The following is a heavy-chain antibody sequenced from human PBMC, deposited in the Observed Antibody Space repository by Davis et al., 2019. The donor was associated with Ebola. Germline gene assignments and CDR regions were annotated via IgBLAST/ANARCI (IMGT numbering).Heavy chain of an antibody. D-gene: IGHD6-6*01. CDR1: GYSFIDYT. CDR3: ARRQLGSYKYGFDV. Sequence: ASVKVSCKASGYSFIDYTMHRVRQAPGQKLEWMGWFNAGNGDSGSSQNFQGRVTITTDTSASTGYMELSSLISDDTAVYYCARRQLGSYKYGFDVWGQGTTVTVSS. J-gene: IGHJ6*02. V-gene: IGHV1-3*01. CDR2: FNAGNGDS.